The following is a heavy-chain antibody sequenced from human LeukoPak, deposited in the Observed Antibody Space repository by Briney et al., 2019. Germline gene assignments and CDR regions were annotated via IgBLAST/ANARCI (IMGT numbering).Heavy chain of an antibody. CDR3: AKDQGIAAAGTLNY. Sequence: PAGGSLRLSCADSGLSFKNAWMSWVRQAPGKGLEWVAVIWYDESNKYYADSVKGRFTISRDNSKNTLYLQMNSLRAEDTAVYYCAKDQGIAAAGTLNYWGQGTLVTVSS. CDR1: GLSFKNAW. V-gene: IGHV3-33*06. CDR2: IWYDESNK. J-gene: IGHJ4*02. D-gene: IGHD6-13*01.